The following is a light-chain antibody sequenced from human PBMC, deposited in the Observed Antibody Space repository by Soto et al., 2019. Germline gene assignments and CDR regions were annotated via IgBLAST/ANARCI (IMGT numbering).Light chain of an antibody. CDR1: SSDVGAYDY. CDR3: SSYTSSSTNWV. Sequence: QSVLTQPASMSGSPGQSITISCTGTSSDVGAYDYVSWYQQHPGKAPRLVIYEVTNRPSGVSNRFSGSKSGNTASLTISGLQAEDEADYYCSSYTSSSTNWVFGGWTKLTVL. J-gene: IGLJ3*02. CDR2: EVT. V-gene: IGLV2-14*01.